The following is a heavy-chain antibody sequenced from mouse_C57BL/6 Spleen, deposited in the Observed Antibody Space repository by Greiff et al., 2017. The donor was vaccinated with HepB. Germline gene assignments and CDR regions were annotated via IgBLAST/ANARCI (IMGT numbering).Heavy chain of an antibody. CDR3: ARDDGSGAWFAY. Sequence: DVHLVESGGDLVKPGGSLKLSCAASGFTFSSYGMSWVRQTPDKRLEWVATISSGGSYTYYPDSVKGRFTISRDNAKNTLYLQMSSLKSEDTAMYYCARDDGSGAWFAYWGQGTLVTVSA. CDR2: ISSGGSYT. CDR1: GFTFSSYG. D-gene: IGHD1-1*01. J-gene: IGHJ3*01. V-gene: IGHV5-6*01.